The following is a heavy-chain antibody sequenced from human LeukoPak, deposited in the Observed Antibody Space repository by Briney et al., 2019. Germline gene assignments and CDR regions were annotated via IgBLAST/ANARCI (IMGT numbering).Heavy chain of an antibody. J-gene: IGHJ4*02. Sequence: SETLSLTCTVSGGSISSFYWSWIRQPPGKGLEWIGYIYYSGSTNYNPSLKSRLTISIDTSKNQFSLKLSSVTAADTAVYYCARVREVTMAIDYWGQGTLVTVSS. CDR1: GGSISSFY. CDR3: ARVREVTMAIDY. CDR2: IYYSGST. V-gene: IGHV4-59*12. D-gene: IGHD3-10*01.